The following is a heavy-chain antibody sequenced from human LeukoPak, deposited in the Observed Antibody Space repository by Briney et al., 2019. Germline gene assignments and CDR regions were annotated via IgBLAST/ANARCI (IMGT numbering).Heavy chain of an antibody. D-gene: IGHD3-10*01. Sequence: EGSLRLSCAASGFTFSGNYMTWVRQAPGKGLEWVSGMSDSGTNTYYAASVKGRFTISRDNSKNTLYLQMNSLRAEDTAVYYCAKGGAGSSKSITMVRGTRRYYFYMDVWGKGTTVTISS. CDR1: GFTFSGNY. V-gene: IGHV3-23*01. CDR3: AKGGAGSSKSITMVRGTRRYYFYMDV. J-gene: IGHJ6*03. CDR2: MSDSGTNT.